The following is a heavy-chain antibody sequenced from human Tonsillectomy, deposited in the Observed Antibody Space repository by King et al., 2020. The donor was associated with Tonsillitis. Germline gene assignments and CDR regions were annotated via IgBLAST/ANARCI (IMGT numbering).Heavy chain of an antibody. J-gene: IGHJ2*01. CDR2: IYYSGST. V-gene: IGHV4-61*01. CDR1: GGSVSSGSYY. CDR3: ARDAEYYYESSGHYAVPRDYWYFDL. Sequence: QLQESGPGLVKPSETLSLTCTVSGGSVSSGSYYWSWIRQPPGKGLEWIGYIYYSGSTNYNPSLKSRVTISVDTSKNQFSLKLSSVTAADTAVYYCARDAEYYYESSGHYAVPRDYWYFDLWGRGTLVTVSS. D-gene: IGHD3-22*01.